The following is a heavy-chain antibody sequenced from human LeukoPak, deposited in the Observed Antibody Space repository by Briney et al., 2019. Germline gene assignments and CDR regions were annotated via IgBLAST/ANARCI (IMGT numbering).Heavy chain of an antibody. J-gene: IGHJ4*02. V-gene: IGHV3-7*01. CDR1: GFTFSSYW. CDR2: IKQDGSEK. Sequence: PGGSLRLSCAASGFTFSSYWMSWVRQAPGKGLEWVANIKQDGSEKYYVDSVKGRFTISRDNAKNSLYLQMNSLRAEDTAVYYCARECDYGDYTFDYWGQGTLVTVSS. CDR3: ARECDYGDYTFDY. D-gene: IGHD4-17*01.